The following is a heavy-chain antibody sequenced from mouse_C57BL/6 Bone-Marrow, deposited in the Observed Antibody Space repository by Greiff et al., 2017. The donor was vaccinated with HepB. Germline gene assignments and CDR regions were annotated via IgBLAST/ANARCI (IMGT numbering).Heavy chain of an antibody. D-gene: IGHD2-12*01. Sequence: EVQVVESEGGLVQPGSSMKLSCTASGFTFSDYYMAWVRQVPEKGLEWVANINYDGSSTYYLDSLKSRFIISRDNAKNILYLQMSSLKSEDTATYYCARGAYYRGYFDYWGQGTTLTVSS. CDR1: GFTFSDYY. CDR3: ARGAYYRGYFDY. J-gene: IGHJ2*01. V-gene: IGHV5-16*01. CDR2: INYDGSST.